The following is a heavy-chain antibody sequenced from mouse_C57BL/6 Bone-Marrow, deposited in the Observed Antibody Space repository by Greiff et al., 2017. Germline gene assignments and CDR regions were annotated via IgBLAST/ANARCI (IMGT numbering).Heavy chain of an antibody. Sequence: QVQLQQSGAELARPGASVKLSCKASGYTFTSYGISWVKQRTGQGLEWIGEIYPRSGNTYYNEKFKGKDTLTADKSSSTAYMELRSLTSEDSAVYFCARRANSYYFDYWGQGTTLTVAS. CDR3: ARRANSYYFDY. CDR2: IYPRSGNT. D-gene: IGHD3-1*01. J-gene: IGHJ2*01. CDR1: GYTFTSYG. V-gene: IGHV1-81*01.